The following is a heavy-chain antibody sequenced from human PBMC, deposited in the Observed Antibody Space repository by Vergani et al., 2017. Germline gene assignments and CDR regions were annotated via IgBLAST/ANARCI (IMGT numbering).Heavy chain of an antibody. CDR2: IYYTGST. CDR1: RGSICSGDYY. Sequence: QVQLQESGPRLVKLSQTLSLTCTVSRGSICSGDYYWTWIRQPPGKGLEWIGYIYYTGSTYFDPSLKSRVTISVDTSKNQFSLKLSSVTAADTAVDYCARVRYGDYADYWGQGTLVTVSS. D-gene: IGHD4-17*01. V-gene: IGHV4-30-4*08. J-gene: IGHJ4*02. CDR3: ARVRYGDYADY.